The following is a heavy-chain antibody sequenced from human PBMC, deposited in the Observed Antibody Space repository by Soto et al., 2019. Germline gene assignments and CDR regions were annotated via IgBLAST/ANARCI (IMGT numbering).Heavy chain of an antibody. Sequence: SETLSRTCTVSGGAISRGDYYWSWIRQPPGKGLEWSGYIYYSGSAYYNPSLKSRVTISVDTSRNQFSLRLRSVTAADTAVYYCARGPDEYSSDWYNWFDPWGQGTLVTVSS. CDR3: ARGPDEYSSDWYNWFDP. CDR2: IYYSGSA. J-gene: IGHJ5*02. D-gene: IGHD6-6*01. CDR1: GGAISRGDYY. V-gene: IGHV4-30-4*01.